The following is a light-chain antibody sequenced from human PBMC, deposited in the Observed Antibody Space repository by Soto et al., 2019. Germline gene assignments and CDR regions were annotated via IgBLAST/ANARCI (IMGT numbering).Light chain of an antibody. CDR2: EGS. Sequence: QSALTQPASVSGSPGQSITISCTGTSSDVGSYNLVSWYQQHPGKAPKLMIYEGSKRPSGISNRFSGSKSGNTASLTISGLQAEDEADYYCCSYASSSTYVFGTGTTLTVL. CDR3: CSYASSSTYV. V-gene: IGLV2-23*01. CDR1: SSDVGSYNL. J-gene: IGLJ1*01.